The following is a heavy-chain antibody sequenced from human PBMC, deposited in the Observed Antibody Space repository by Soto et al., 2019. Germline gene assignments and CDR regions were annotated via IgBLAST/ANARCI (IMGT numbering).Heavy chain of an antibody. CDR2: IWYDGSNK. Sequence: QVQLVESGGGVVQPGRSLRLSCAASGFTFSSYGMHWVRQAPGKGLEWVAVIWYDGSNKYYADSVKGRFTISRDNSKNTLYLQMNSLRAEDTAVYYCARTYSSGDRYYYYGMDVWGQGTTVTVSS. J-gene: IGHJ6*02. CDR3: ARTYSSGDRYYYYGMDV. CDR1: GFTFSSYG. D-gene: IGHD6-25*01. V-gene: IGHV3-33*01.